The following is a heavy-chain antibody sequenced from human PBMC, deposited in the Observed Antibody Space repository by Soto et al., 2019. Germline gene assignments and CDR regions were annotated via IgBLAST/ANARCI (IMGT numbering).Heavy chain of an antibody. CDR3: ARESEDLTSNFDY. CDR2: ISSTTNYI. CDR1: GFTFTRYS. Sequence: GESLKISCAASGFTFTRYSMNWVRQAPGKGLEWVSSISSTTNYIYYGDSMKGRFTISRDNAKNSLYLEMNSLRAEDTAVYYCARESEDLTSNFDYWGQGTLVTVSS. J-gene: IGHJ4*02. V-gene: IGHV3-21*06.